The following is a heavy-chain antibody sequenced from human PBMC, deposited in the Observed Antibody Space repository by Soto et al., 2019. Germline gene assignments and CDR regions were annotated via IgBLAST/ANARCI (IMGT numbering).Heavy chain of an antibody. CDR1: GDTFTSYY. V-gene: IGHV1-46*01. CDR2: INPHGGST. J-gene: IGHJ6*02. CDR3: ARVHCGGDCRPGEWFYYYGMDV. Sequence: QVRLVQSGAEVRRPGASVKVSCKAPGDTFTSYYLNWVRQAPGQGLEWMGVINPHGGSTKYAQKFQGRVTMTRDTSRSTVYMELRSLRSDDTAIYYCARVHCGGDCRPGEWFYYYGMDVWGQGTTVTVSS. D-gene: IGHD2-21*01.